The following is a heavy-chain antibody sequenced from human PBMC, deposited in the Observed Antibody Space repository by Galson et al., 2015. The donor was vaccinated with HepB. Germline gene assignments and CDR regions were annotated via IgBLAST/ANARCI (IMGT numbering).Heavy chain of an antibody. CDR2: INPNSGGT. CDR3: ARGTFLRRITIFGLGDY. V-gene: IGHV1-2*02. J-gene: IGHJ4*02. Sequence: SVKVSCKASGYTFTGYYIHWVRQAPGQGLEWMGWINPNSGGTNYAQKFQGRVTMTRDTSINTAYMELSRLRSDDTAVYYCARGTFLRRITIFGLGDYWGQGTLVTVSS. D-gene: IGHD3-3*01. CDR1: GYTFTGYY.